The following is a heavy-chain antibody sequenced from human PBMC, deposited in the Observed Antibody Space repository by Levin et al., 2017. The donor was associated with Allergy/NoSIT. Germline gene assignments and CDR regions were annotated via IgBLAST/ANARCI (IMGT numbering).Heavy chain of an antibody. V-gene: IGHV3-23*01. D-gene: IGHD2-15*01. CDR3: ASRGGGPISGGSRYYFEC. Sequence: GGSLRLSCAASGFTFSSYAMSWVRQAPGKGLEGVSAISGSGGTTYYADSVKGRFTISRDNSKNTLYLQMNSLRAEDTAVYYCASRGGGPISGGSRYYFECWGQGTLVTVSS. CDR1: GFTFSSYA. J-gene: IGHJ4*02. CDR2: ISGSGGTT.